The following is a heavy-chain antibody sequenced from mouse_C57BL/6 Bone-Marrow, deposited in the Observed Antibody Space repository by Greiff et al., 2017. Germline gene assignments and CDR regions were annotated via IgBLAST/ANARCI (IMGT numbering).Heavy chain of an antibody. D-gene: IGHD2-2*01. Sequence: EVKLMESGGGLVQSGRSLRLSCATSGFTFSDFYMEWVRQAPGKGLEWIAASRNKANDYTTEYSASVKGRFIVSRDTSQSILYLQMNALRAEDTAIYYCARFMVTTTVFDVWGTGTTVTVSS. J-gene: IGHJ1*03. CDR1: GFTFSDFY. V-gene: IGHV7-1*01. CDR3: ARFMVTTTVFDV. CDR2: SRNKANDYTT.